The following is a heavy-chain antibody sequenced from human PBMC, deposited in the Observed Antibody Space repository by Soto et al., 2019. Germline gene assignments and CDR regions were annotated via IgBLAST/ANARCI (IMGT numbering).Heavy chain of an antibody. V-gene: IGHV1-69*13. CDR2: IIPIFGTA. D-gene: IGHD3-22*01. CDR1: GGTFSSYA. CDR3: ARSLFRGLAMIVVAKNYYYGMDV. J-gene: IGHJ6*02. Sequence: SVKVSCKASGGTFSSYAISWVRQAPGQGLEWMGGIIPIFGTANYAQKFQGRVTITADESTSTAYMELSSLRSEDTAVYYCARSLFRGLAMIVVAKNYYYGMDVWGPGTTVTVSS.